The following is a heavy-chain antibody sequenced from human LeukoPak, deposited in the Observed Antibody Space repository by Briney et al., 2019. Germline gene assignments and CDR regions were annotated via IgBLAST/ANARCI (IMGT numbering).Heavy chain of an antibody. J-gene: IGHJ4*02. D-gene: IGHD3-22*01. CDR2: ISYDGSNK. Sequence: GGSLRLSCAASGFTFSSYAMHWVRQAPGKGLEWVAVISYDGSNKYYADSVKGRFTISRDNSKNTLYLQMNSLRAEDTAVYYCARDRQYYYDSSGYYMGYWGQGTLVTVSS. CDR1: GFTFSSYA. V-gene: IGHV3-30-3*01. CDR3: ARDRQYYYDSSGYYMGY.